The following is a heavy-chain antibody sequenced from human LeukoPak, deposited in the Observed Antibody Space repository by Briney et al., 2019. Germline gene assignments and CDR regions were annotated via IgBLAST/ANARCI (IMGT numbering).Heavy chain of an antibody. D-gene: IGHD5-18*01. CDR1: GGSFSTYY. V-gene: IGHV4-59*01. CDR3: ARGQKYRSGYTVTELGSRYFDY. J-gene: IGHJ4*02. Sequence: SETLSLTCAVYGGSFSTYYWSWIRQPPGKGLEWIGYIYYSGRTLYNPSLKSRVTISVDTSKNQFSLRLSSVTAADTAVYYCARGQKYRSGYTVTELGSRYFDYWGQGTLVTVSS. CDR2: IYYSGRT.